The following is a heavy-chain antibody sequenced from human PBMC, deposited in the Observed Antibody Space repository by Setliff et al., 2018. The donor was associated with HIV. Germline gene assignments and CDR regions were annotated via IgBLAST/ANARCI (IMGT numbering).Heavy chain of an antibody. CDR3: ARVQMAYAAFDV. CDR1: GSSISSSYR. CDR2: IYFTGSS. Sequence: SETLSLTCAVSGSSISSSYRWGWIRQPPGKGLEWIGSIYFTGSSDNNPSLKSRVTLSVDTSKHQFSLKLSSVTAADTAVYYCARVQMAYAAFDVWGQGTMVTVSS. D-gene: IGHD4-17*01. J-gene: IGHJ3*01. V-gene: IGHV4-28*03.